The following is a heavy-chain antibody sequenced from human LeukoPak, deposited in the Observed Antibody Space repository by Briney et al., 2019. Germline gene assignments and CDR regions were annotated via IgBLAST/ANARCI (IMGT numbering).Heavy chain of an antibody. Sequence: PSETLSLTCTVSGGSISSGGYYWSWIRQPAGKGLEWIGRIYTSGSTNYNPSLKGRVTISVDTSKNQFSLKLSSVTAADTAVYYCARDLVVAATPEDWFDPWGQGTLVTVSS. CDR2: IYTSGST. CDR1: GGSISSGGYY. J-gene: IGHJ5*02. D-gene: IGHD2-15*01. V-gene: IGHV4-61*02. CDR3: ARDLVVAATPEDWFDP.